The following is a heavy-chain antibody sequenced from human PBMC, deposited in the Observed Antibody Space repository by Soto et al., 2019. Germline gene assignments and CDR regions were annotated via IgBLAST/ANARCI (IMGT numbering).Heavy chain of an antibody. CDR2: ISGSGSST. J-gene: IGHJ4*02. Sequence: GGSLRLSCAASGFTFSSYAMSWVRQAPGKGLEWVSVISGSGSSTYYADSVKGRFTISRDYSKNTLYLLMSSLTTEDTAVYYCARAMATLYHFDFWGQGTLVTVSS. D-gene: IGHD5-12*01. CDR1: GFTFSSYA. CDR3: ARAMATLYHFDF. V-gene: IGHV3-23*01.